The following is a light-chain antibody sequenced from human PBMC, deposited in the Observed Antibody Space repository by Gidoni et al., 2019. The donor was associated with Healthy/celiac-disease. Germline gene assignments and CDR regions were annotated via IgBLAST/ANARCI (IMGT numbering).Light chain of an antibody. Sequence: SYELTQPPSVSVSPGQTASITCSGDKLGDKYACWYQQKPGQSPVLVIYQDSKRPSGIPERFSGYNSGNTATLTISGTQAMDEADYYCQAWDSSSYVFGTGTKVTV. V-gene: IGLV3-1*01. CDR1: KLGDKY. CDR2: QDS. CDR3: QAWDSSSYV. J-gene: IGLJ1*01.